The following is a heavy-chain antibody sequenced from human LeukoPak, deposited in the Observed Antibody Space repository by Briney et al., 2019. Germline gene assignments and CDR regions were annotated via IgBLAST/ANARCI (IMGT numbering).Heavy chain of an antibody. D-gene: IGHD2-15*01. Sequence: GGSLRLSCAASGFTFTSSAMSWVRQAPGKGLEWVSAISNNGGYTYYADSVQGRFTISRDNSKSTLCLQMNSLRAEDTAVYYCAKQLGYCSDGSCYFPYWGQGTLVTVSS. CDR3: AKQLGYCSDGSCYFPY. CDR1: GFTFTSSA. CDR2: ISNNGGYT. V-gene: IGHV3-23*01. J-gene: IGHJ4*02.